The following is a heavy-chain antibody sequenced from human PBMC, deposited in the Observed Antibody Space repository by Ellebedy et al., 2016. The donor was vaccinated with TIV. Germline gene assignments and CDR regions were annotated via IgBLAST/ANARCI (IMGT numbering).Heavy chain of an antibody. CDR3: ARGDYDILTGYPYYFDY. J-gene: IGHJ4*02. V-gene: IGHV4-4*02. CDR2: IYHSGST. Sequence: SETLSLXXAVSGGSISSSNWWSWVRQPPGKGLEWIGEIYHSGSTNYNPSLKSRVTISVDKSKNQFSLKLSSVTAADTAVYYCARGDYDILTGYPYYFDYWGQGTLVTVSS. D-gene: IGHD3-9*01. CDR1: GGSISSSNW.